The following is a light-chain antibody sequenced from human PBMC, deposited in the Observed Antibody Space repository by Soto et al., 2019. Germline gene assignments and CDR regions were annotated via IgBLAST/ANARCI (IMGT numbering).Light chain of an antibody. J-gene: IGKJ5*01. CDR2: DAS. CDR3: QQRHMWPIT. Sequence: EPVFTQTPVTLSGSPVERATLSCRASQSVRGLLAWYKQRPGQAPRLLIYDASNRATGIPPRFSGSGSGTDFTLTISSLEPEDSAVYYCQQRHMWPITFGKGTRLE. CDR1: QSVRGL. V-gene: IGKV3-11*01.